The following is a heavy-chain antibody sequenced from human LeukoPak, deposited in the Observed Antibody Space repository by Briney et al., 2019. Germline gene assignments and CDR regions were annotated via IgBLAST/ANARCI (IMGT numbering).Heavy chain of an antibody. D-gene: IGHD1-26*01. J-gene: IGHJ4*02. CDR3: ARGQWELGY. CDR1: GFTFSSSW. Sequence: GGSLRLSCAASGFTFSSSWMAWVRQAPGKGLEWVGNIKEDGTAKNYVVSVRGRFTISRDNSKNTLYLQMNSLRAEDTAVYYCARGQWELGYWGQGTLVTVSS. V-gene: IGHV3-7*01. CDR2: IKEDGTAK.